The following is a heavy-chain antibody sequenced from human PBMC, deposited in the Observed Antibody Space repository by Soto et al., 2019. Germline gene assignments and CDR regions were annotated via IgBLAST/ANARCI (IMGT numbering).Heavy chain of an antibody. CDR1: EFTFSSYA. CDR2: ISGSGGST. Sequence: GGSLRLSCAASEFTFSSYAMSWVRQAPGKGLEWVSAISGSGGSTYYADSVKGRFTISRDNSKNTLYLQMNSLRAEDTAVYYCAKALVVVAATQYYFDYWGQGTLVTSPQ. CDR3: AKALVVVAATQYYFDY. J-gene: IGHJ4*02. D-gene: IGHD2-15*01. V-gene: IGHV3-23*01.